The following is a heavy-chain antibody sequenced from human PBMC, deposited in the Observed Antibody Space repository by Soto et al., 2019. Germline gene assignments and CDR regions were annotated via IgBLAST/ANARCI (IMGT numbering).Heavy chain of an antibody. V-gene: IGHV4-59*01. J-gene: IGHJ2*01. CDR2: IYYRGST. Sequence: GNLAISSNVSGGSISSYYWNCVGRPPGKGLEWIGYIYYRGSTEYNPSLKSRGTIPADKSRNQFSLKLTSVTAADTAVDYCAREVASTEALSFDLWLRGTLDT. CDR3: AREVASTEALSFDL. CDR1: GGSISSYY. D-gene: IGHD1-1*01.